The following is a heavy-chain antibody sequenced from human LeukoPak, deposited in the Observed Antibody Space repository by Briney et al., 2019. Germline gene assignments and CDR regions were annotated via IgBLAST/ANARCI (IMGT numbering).Heavy chain of an antibody. CDR2: IYHSGST. Sequence: SVTLSLTYAVSGGSISSGGYSWSWIRQPPGKGLEWIGYIYHSGSTYYNPSLKSRVTISVDRSKNQFSLKLSSVTAADTAVYYCARALYSSGWLLYGMDVWGKGTTVTVSS. V-gene: IGHV4-30-2*01. CDR3: ARALYSSGWLLYGMDV. CDR1: GGSISSGGYS. D-gene: IGHD6-19*01. J-gene: IGHJ6*04.